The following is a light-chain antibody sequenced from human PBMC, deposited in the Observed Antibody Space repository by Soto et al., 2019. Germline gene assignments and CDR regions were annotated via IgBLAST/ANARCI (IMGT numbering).Light chain of an antibody. CDR2: DAS. V-gene: IGKV1-33*01. CDR3: QQYDNLPLT. CDR1: QDISDY. Sequence: DIQMTQSPSSLSASVGDRVTITCQASQDISDYLNWYQQKPGKAPKLLIYDASNLETGVTSRFSGSGSGTYFTFTISSLHPEDIATYYCQQYDNLPLTFGGGTKVEIK. J-gene: IGKJ4*01.